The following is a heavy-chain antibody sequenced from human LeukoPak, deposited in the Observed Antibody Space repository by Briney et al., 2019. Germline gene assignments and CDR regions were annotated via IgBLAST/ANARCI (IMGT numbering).Heavy chain of an antibody. CDR1: GFTFGDYA. CDR2: IRSKAYGGTT. CDR3: TRAVPTYYYDSSGPYTAFDI. V-gene: IGHV3-49*03. J-gene: IGHJ3*02. Sequence: GGSLRLSCTASGFTFGDYAMSWFRQAPGKGLEWVGFIRSKAYGGTTEYAASVKGRFTISRDDSKSIAYLQMNSLKTEDTAVYYRTRAVPTYYYDSSGPYTAFDIWGQGTMVTVSS. D-gene: IGHD3-22*01.